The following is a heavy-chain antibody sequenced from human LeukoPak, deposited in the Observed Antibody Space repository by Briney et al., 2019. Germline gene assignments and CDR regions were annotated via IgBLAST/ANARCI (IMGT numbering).Heavy chain of an antibody. CDR1: GGSISTYY. CDR3: ASDFPDSSGYYPLTY. Sequence: SETLSLTCTVSGGSISTYYWSWIRQPPGKGLEWIGYIYYNGATDYNPSLKSRVTISVDTSKNQFSLKLSSVTAADTAVYYCASDFPDSSGYYPLTYWGQGTLVTVSS. CDR2: IYYNGAT. J-gene: IGHJ4*02. D-gene: IGHD3-22*01. V-gene: IGHV4-59*01.